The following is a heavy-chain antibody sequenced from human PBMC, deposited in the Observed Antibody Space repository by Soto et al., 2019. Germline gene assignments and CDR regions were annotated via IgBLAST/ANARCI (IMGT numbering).Heavy chain of an antibody. CDR2: ISAYNGNT. CDR3: ARDYYYDSSGYLGWFDP. D-gene: IGHD3-22*01. V-gene: IGHV1-18*01. J-gene: IGHJ5*02. CDR1: GGTFSSYG. Sequence: ASVKVSCKASGGTFSSYGISWVRQAPGQGLEWMGWISAYNGNTNYARKLQGRVTMTTDTSTSTAYMELRSLRSDDTAVYYCARDYYYDSSGYLGWFDPWGQGTLVTVS.